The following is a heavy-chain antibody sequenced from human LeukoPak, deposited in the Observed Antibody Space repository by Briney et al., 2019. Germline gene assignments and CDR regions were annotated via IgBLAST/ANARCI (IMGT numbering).Heavy chain of an antibody. CDR3: ARMAYSSGWFYGMDV. Sequence: SETLSLTCTVSGGSISSYHWSWIRQPPGKGLEWIGYIYYSGSTNYNPSLKSRVTISVDTSKNQFSLKLSSVTAADTAVYYCARMAYSSGWFYGMDVWGQGTTVTVSS. D-gene: IGHD6-19*01. J-gene: IGHJ6*02. CDR1: GGSISSYH. CDR2: IYYSGST. V-gene: IGHV4-59*01.